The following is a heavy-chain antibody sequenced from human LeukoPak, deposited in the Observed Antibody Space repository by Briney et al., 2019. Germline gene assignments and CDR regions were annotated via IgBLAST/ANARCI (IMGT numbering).Heavy chain of an antibody. CDR1: GGTFTSYA. V-gene: IGHV7-4-1*02. CDR3: ARHPAPRPGENYFDY. J-gene: IGHJ4*02. D-gene: IGHD3-10*01. CDR2: INTNTGNP. Sequence: ASVKVSCKASGGTFTSYAMNWVRQAPGQGLEWMGWINTNTGNPTYAQGFTGRFVFSLDTSVSTAYLQISSLKAEDTAVYYCARHPAPRPGENYFDYWGQGTVVTVSS.